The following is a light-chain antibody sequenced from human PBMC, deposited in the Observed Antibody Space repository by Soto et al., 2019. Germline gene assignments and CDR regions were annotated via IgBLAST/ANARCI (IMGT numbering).Light chain of an antibody. J-gene: IGKJ5*01. Sequence: EIVLTQSPGTLSLSPGERATLSCRASQSVSSSYLAWYQQKPGQAPRLLIYGASSMSTGIPDRFSGSGSGTDFTPTISRLEPEDFAVYYCQQYGSSPPITFGQGTRLEIK. CDR3: QQYGSSPPIT. CDR2: GAS. CDR1: QSVSSSY. V-gene: IGKV3-20*01.